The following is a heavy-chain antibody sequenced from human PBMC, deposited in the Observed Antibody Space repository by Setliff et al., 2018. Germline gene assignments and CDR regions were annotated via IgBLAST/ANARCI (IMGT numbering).Heavy chain of an antibody. Sequence: ASVKVSCKASGYTFTGYYMHWVRQAPGQGLEWMGWINPNSGATNFAQKFQGRVTMTSDTSISTAYMELGRLRSDDTAVYFCARDGGGDSDAFDIWGQGTMVTVSS. CDR2: INPNSGAT. CDR1: GYTFTGYY. D-gene: IGHD3-16*01. V-gene: IGHV1-2*02. J-gene: IGHJ3*02. CDR3: ARDGGGDSDAFDI.